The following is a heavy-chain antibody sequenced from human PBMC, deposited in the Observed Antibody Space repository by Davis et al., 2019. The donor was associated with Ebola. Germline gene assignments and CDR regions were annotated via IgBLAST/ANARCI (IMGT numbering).Heavy chain of an antibody. J-gene: IGHJ4*02. V-gene: IGHV4-34*01. CDR2: TYQSGST. D-gene: IGHD3-10*01. CDR1: GGSFSGYY. CDR3: ARTTMVRYFDY. Sequence: SETLSLTCAVYGGSFSGYYWSWIRQPPGRGLEWIGETYQSGSTYYNPSLKSRATISLDTSTSQLSLTLNSVTAADTAIYYCARTTMVRYFDYWGQGILVTVSS.